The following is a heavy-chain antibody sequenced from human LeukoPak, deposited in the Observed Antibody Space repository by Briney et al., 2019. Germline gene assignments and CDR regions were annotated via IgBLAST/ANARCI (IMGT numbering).Heavy chain of an antibody. Sequence: GGSLRLSCAASGFTFSSYSMNWVRQAPGKGLEWVSYISSSSSTIYYADSVKGRFTISRDNAKNSLYLQMNSLRAEDTAVYYCARDITMIQLDYMDVWGKGTTVTVSS. CDR1: GFTFSSYS. CDR3: ARDITMIQLDYMDV. D-gene: IGHD3-22*01. CDR2: ISSSSSTI. J-gene: IGHJ6*03. V-gene: IGHV3-48*01.